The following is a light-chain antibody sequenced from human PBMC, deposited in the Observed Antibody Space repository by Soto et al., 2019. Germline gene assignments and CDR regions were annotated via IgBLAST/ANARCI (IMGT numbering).Light chain of an antibody. CDR1: GNDVGAYNY. V-gene: IGLV2-11*01. CDR3: AAWDDTLDAQV. Sequence: QSALTQPRSVSGSPGQSVTISCTGTGNDVGAYNYVSWYQQHPGRPPKLLIYGVLRWPSGVPARFSGSKSGTSVSLAISGLRSDDEATYYCAAWDDTLDAQVFGGGTKGTVL. J-gene: IGLJ3*02. CDR2: GVL.